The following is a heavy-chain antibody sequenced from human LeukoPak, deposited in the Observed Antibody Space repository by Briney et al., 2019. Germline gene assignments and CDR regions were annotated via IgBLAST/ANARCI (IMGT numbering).Heavy chain of an antibody. CDR2: VYYTGNA. V-gene: IGHV4-39*01. CDR1: GDSISNHIYY. CDR3: ARLRALSGHRGAFDI. J-gene: IGHJ3*02. Sequence: PSETLSLTCAVSGDSISNHIYYWDWIHQTPGKGLEWIGAVYYTGNAYYNPSLKSRVTISVDTSDNRFSLHLSSVNAADTAIYYCARLRALSGHRGAFDIWGQGTLVTVSS. D-gene: IGHD5/OR15-5a*01.